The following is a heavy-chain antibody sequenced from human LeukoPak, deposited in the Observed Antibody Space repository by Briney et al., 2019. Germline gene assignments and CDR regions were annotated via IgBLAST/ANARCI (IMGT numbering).Heavy chain of an antibody. J-gene: IGHJ4*02. V-gene: IGHV1-18*01. D-gene: IGHD2-15*01. CDR2: ISTYNGDI. CDR1: GNTFTGIG. CDR3: ARDVGGGEDC. Sequence: GASVKVSCKASGNTFTGIGISWVRQAPGQGLEWMGWISTYNGDILYGQKFQGRVTMTKDTSTTTAYIELRSLRSDDTAVYYCARDVGGGEDCWGQGTLVTVSS.